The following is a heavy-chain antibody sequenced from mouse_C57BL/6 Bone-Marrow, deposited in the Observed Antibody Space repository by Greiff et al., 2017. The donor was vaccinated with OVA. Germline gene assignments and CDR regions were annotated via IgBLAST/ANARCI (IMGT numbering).Heavy chain of an antibody. J-gene: IGHJ2*01. CDR1: GYTFTSYW. CDR3: AVTTVVHFDY. D-gene: IGHD1-1*01. Sequence: QVQLQQPGTELVKPGASVTLSCKASGYTFTSYWMHWVKQRPGQGLKWIGNINPSNGDTNYNEKFKSKATLTVDKSSSTAYMQLSSLTSEDSAVYDCAVTTVVHFDYWGQGTTLTVSS. V-gene: IGHV1-53*01. CDR2: INPSNGDT.